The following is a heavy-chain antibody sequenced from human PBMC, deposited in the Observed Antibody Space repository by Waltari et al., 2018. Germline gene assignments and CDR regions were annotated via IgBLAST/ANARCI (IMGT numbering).Heavy chain of an antibody. Sequence: QVQLQQWGAGLLKPSETLSLTCAVYGGSFSGYYWSWMRQPPGKGLESIVEINHLCSTNCNPYLKLRVTIAVDTSKSQFSLKLSSVTAADTAVYYCANRYYYDSSGYYYKDYWGQGTLVTVSS. J-gene: IGHJ4*02. D-gene: IGHD3-22*01. V-gene: IGHV4-34*01. CDR3: ANRYYYDSSGYYYKDY. CDR1: GGSFSGYY. CDR2: INHLCST.